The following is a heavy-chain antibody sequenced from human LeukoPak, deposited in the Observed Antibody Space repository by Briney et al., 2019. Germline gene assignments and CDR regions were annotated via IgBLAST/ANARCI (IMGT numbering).Heavy chain of an antibody. Sequence: GGSLRLSCAASGFSFSSYSMNWVRQAPGKGLEWVSFISHSDSYIHYADSVKGRFTISRDNAKNTLFLQMSSLRAEDTALYYCAREVAATGRFFEYWGQGTLVTVSS. CDR1: GFSFSSYS. V-gene: IGHV3-21*01. CDR3: AREVAATGRFFEY. CDR2: ISHSDSYI. D-gene: IGHD5-12*01. J-gene: IGHJ4*02.